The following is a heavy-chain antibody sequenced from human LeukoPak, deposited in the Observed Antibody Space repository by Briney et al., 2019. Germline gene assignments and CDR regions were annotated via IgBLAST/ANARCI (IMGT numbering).Heavy chain of an antibody. CDR1: GITLSNYG. J-gene: IGHJ4*02. D-gene: IGHD3-22*01. V-gene: IGHV3-23*01. CDR3: AKRGVVIRVILVGFHKEAYYFDS. CDR2: ISDSGGST. Sequence: GGSLRLSCAVSGITLSNYGMSWVRQAPEKGLEWVAGISDSGGSTNYADSVKGRFTISRDNPKNTLYLQMNSLRAEDTAVYFCAKRGVVIRVILVGFHKEAYYFDSWGQGALVTVSS.